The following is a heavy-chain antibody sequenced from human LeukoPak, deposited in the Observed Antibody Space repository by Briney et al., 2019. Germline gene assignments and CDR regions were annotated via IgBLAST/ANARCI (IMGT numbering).Heavy chain of an antibody. J-gene: IGHJ4*02. Sequence: ASVKVSCKASGYTFTSYGISWVRQAPGQGLEWMGWISAYNGNTNYAQKLQGRVTMTTDTSTSTAYMELSSLRSEDTAVYYCARAPDAVGAFSYWGQGTLVTVSS. D-gene: IGHD1-26*01. V-gene: IGHV1-18*01. CDR3: ARAPDAVGAFSY. CDR2: ISAYNGNT. CDR1: GYTFTSYG.